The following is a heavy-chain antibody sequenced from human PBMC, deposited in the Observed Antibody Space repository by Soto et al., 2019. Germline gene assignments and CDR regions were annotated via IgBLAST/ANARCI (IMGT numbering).Heavy chain of an antibody. Sequence: EVPLVESGGGLVKPGGSLRLSCAASGFTFSSYSMNWVRQAPGKGLEWVSSISRSSSYIYYADSVKGRFTISRDNANNSLYLQMNSLRAEDTAVYYCARDLHDYVSFRFDPWGQGTLVTVSS. CDR2: ISRSSSYI. J-gene: IGHJ5*02. V-gene: IGHV3-21*01. D-gene: IGHD3-16*01. CDR1: GFTFSSYS. CDR3: ARDLHDYVSFRFDP.